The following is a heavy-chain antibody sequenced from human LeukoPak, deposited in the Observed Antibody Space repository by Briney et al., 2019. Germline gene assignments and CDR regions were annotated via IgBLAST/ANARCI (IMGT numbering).Heavy chain of an antibody. CDR2: MNPNSGNT. D-gene: IGHD6-19*01. CDR3: ARRVGSGWPVQH. Sequence: ASVKVSCKASGYSFTSYDINWVRQATGQGLEWMGWMNPNSGNTGYAQKFQGRLNMTRNTSIDTAYMELSSLRSDDTAVYYCARRVGSGWPVQHWGQGTLVTVSS. J-gene: IGHJ1*01. CDR1: GYSFTSYD. V-gene: IGHV1-8*01.